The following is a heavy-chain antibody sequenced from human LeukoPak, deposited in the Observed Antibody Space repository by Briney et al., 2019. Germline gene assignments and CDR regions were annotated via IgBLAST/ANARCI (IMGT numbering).Heavy chain of an antibody. V-gene: IGHV3-53*01. CDR3: ARVMVRGDYFYY. Sequence: GGSLRLSCAASGFTVSSNYMSWVRQAPGKGLEWVSVIYSGGSTYYTDSVKGRFTISRDNSKNTLYLQMNSLRAEDTAVYYCARVMVRGDYFYYWGQGTLVTVSS. CDR1: GFTVSSNY. CDR2: IYSGGST. D-gene: IGHD3-10*01. J-gene: IGHJ4*02.